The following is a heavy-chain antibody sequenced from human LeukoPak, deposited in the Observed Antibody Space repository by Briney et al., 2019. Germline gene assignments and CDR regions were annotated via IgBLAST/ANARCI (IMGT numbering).Heavy chain of an antibody. J-gene: IGHJ5*02. Sequence: SETLSLTCTVTGGSISRYYWLWIRQPAGKGLEWIGHIYTSRTTNYNPSLKSRLTMSVDTSKNQFSLKLSSVPAADTAVYYCARFRDNIAAQTNWFDPWGQGTLVTVSS. V-gene: IGHV4-4*07. CDR2: IYTSRTT. D-gene: IGHD6-6*01. CDR3: ARFRDNIAAQTNWFDP. CDR1: GGSISRYY.